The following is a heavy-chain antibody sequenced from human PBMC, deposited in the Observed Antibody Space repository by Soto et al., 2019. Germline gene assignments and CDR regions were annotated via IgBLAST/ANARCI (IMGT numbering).Heavy chain of an antibody. D-gene: IGHD3-22*01. CDR3: ARVEGYYYDSRGYYGEVDYYYGMDV. CDR2: IYYSGST. CDR1: GGSISSYY. Sequence: PSETLSLTCTVSGGSISSYYWSWIRQPPGKGLEWIGYIYYSGSTNYNPSLKSRVTISVDTSKNQFSLKLSSVTAADTAVYYCARVEGYYYDSRGYYGEVDYYYGMDVWGQGTTVTVSS. V-gene: IGHV4-59*01. J-gene: IGHJ6*02.